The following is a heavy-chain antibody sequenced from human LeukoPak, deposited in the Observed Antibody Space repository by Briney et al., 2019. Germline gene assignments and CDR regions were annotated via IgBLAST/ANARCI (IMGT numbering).Heavy chain of an antibody. CDR3: AKVELRYFDWSDPYDY. V-gene: IGHV3-23*01. J-gene: IGHJ4*02. D-gene: IGHD3-9*01. CDR2: ISGSGSST. CDR1: GFTFSSYA. Sequence: GGSLRLSCAASGFTFSSYAMSWVRQAPGKGLEWVSAISGSGSSTYYADSVKGRFTISRDNSKNTLYLQMNSLRAEDTAVYYCAKVELRYFDWSDPYDYWGQGTLVTVSS.